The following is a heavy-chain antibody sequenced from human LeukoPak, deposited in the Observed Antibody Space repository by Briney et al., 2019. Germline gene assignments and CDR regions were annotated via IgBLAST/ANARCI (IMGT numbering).Heavy chain of an antibody. D-gene: IGHD1-26*01. CDR1: GYSFTSYW. CDR2: IYPGDSDT. J-gene: IGHJ6*03. CDR3: ARHLTAGGYYYYMDV. V-gene: IGHV5-51*01. Sequence: GESLKISCKGSGYSFTSYWIGWVRQMPGKGLEWMGIIYPGDSDTRYSPSFQGQVTISADKSISTAYLQWSSLKASDTATYYCARHLTAGGYYYYMDVWGKGTTVTVSS.